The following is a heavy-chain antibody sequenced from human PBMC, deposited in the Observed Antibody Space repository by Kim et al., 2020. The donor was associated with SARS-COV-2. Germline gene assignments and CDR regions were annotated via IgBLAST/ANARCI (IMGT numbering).Heavy chain of an antibody. CDR2: LSYNGGST. CDR3: AKGDITAGNKWFDP. D-gene: IGHD1-20*01. J-gene: IGHJ5*02. CDR1: GFTFNKYA. Sequence: GGSLRLSCAASGFTFNKYAMSWVRQAPGKGLEWVSSLSYNGGSTYYADSVKGRFTISRDNSKNTLCLQMNSLRPEDTALYYCAKGDITAGNKWFDPWGQGTLVTVSS. V-gene: IGHV3-23*01.